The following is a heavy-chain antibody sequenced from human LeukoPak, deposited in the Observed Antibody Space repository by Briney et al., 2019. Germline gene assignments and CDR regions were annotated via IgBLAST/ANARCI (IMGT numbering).Heavy chain of an antibody. CDR2: LRYDGSNK. D-gene: IGHD4-11*01. J-gene: IGHJ4*02. V-gene: IGHV3-30*02. CDR1: AFTFSSYG. CDR3: AKDRVGDYSTFFDY. Sequence: GGSLRLSCAASAFTFSSYGMHWVRQAPGKGLEWVAFLRYDGSNKYYADSVKGRFTISRDNSKNTLYLQMNSLRAEYTAVYYCAKDRVGDYSTFFDYWGQGTLVTVSS.